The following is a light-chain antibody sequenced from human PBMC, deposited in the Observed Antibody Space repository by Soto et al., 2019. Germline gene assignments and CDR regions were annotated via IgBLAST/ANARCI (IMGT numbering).Light chain of an antibody. V-gene: IGLV2-8*01. CDR3: TSYAVGINVG. Sequence: QSALTQPPSASGSPGQSVTISCTGTSSDVGYYNYVSWYQQHPGKAPKLIIYEVNKRPSGVPDRFSGSKSGNTASLTVSGLQAEDEAEYYCTSYAVGINVGFGGGTKLTVL. CDR2: EVN. CDR1: SSDVGYYNY. J-gene: IGLJ2*01.